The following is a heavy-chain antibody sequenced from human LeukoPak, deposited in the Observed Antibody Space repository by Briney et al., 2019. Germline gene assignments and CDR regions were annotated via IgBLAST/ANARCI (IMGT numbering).Heavy chain of an antibody. CDR1: GFTFNSFA. J-gene: IGHJ4*02. CDR3: AKDLDSYGFYDGVHS. D-gene: IGHD3-22*01. V-gene: IGHV3-30*02. Sequence: GGSLRLSCAASGFTFNSFAMHWVRQAPGKGLEHLAFIQSDGSYKYHAESVKGRFTISRDNSKNTLYLQMNSLRAEDTAIYYCAKDLDSYGFYDGVHSWGQGTLVTVSS. CDR2: IQSDGSYK.